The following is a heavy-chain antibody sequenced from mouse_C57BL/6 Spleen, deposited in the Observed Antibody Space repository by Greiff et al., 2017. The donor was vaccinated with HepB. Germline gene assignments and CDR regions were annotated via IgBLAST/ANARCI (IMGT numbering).Heavy chain of an antibody. J-gene: IGHJ4*01. CDR1: GFTFSSYT. CDR2: ISGGGGNT. Sequence: EVKVEESGGGLVKPGGSLKLSCAASGFTFSSYTMSWVRQTPEKRLEWVATISGGGGNTYYPDSVKGRFTISRDNAKNTLYLQMSSLRSEDTALYYCARQEGGAMDYWGQGTSVTVSS. CDR3: ARQEGGAMDY. V-gene: IGHV5-9*01.